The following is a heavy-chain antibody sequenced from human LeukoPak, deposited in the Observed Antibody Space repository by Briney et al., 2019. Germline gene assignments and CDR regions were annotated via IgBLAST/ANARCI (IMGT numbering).Heavy chain of an antibody. CDR2: IIPIFGTA. J-gene: IGHJ6*03. Sequence: SVKVSCKASGGTFSSYAISRVRQAPGQGLEWMGRIIPIFGTANYAQKFQGRVTITTDESTSTAYMELSSLRSEDTAVYYCASHYGDYAYGYYYYYYYMDVWGKGTTVTVSS. CDR3: ASHYGDYAYGYYYYYYYMDV. CDR1: GGTFSSYA. D-gene: IGHD4-17*01. V-gene: IGHV1-69*05.